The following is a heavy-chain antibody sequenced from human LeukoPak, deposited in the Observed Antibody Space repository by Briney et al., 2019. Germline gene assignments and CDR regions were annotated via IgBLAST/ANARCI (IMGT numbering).Heavy chain of an antibody. CDR2: IKQDGSEK. CDR3: ARARTGGLRWIFDY. D-gene: IGHD5-12*01. Sequence: PGGSLRLSCAASGFTFSSYWMSWVRQAPGKGLEWVANIKQDGSEKYYVDSVKGRFTISRDNAKNSLYLQMNSLRAEDTAVYYCARARTGGLRWIFDYWGQGTLVTVSS. J-gene: IGHJ4*02. V-gene: IGHV3-7*01. CDR1: GFTFSSYW.